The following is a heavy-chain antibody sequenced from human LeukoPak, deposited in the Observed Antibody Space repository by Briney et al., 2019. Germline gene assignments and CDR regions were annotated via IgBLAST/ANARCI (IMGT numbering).Heavy chain of an antibody. Sequence: GGSLRLSCAASGFTFSSYGMHWVRQAPGKGLEWVAVIWYDGSNKYYADSVKGRFTISSDNSKNTLYLQMNSLRAEDTAVYYCARPTVTGEYYFDYWGQGTLVTVSS. CDR1: GFTFSSYG. J-gene: IGHJ4*02. CDR3: ARPTVTGEYYFDY. D-gene: IGHD4-17*01. V-gene: IGHV3-33*01. CDR2: IWYDGSNK.